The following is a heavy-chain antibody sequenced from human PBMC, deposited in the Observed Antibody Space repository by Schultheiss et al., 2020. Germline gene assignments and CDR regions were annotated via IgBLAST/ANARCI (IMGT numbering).Heavy chain of an antibody. D-gene: IGHD3-9*01. CDR2: IKQDGSEK. Sequence: GESLKISCAASGFTFSSYWMSWVRQAPGKGLEWVANIKQDGSEKYYVDSVKGRFTISRDNAKNSLYLQMNSLRAEDTAVYYCARDSLLRYFDWLRVAYFDYWGQGTLVNVYS. CDR3: ARDSLLRYFDWLRVAYFDY. J-gene: IGHJ4*02. CDR1: GFTFSSYW. V-gene: IGHV3-7*01.